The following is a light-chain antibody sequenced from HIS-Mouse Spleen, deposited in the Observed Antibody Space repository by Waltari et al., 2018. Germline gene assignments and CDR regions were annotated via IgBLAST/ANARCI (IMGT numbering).Light chain of an antibody. CDR3: QQYGSSPPT. CDR1: QSVSSSY. CDR2: GAS. V-gene: IGKV3-20*01. J-gene: IGKJ1*01. Sequence: EIVFTQSPGTLSLSPGERATLSCRASQSVSSSYLAWYQQKPGQAPRLLIYGASSRATGIPDRFSGSGSGTDFTLTISRLEPEYFAVYYCQQYGSSPPTFGQGTKVEIK.